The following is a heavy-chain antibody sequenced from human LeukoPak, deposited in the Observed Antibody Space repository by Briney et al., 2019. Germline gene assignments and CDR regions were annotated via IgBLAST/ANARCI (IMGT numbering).Heavy chain of an antibody. CDR1: GFTFWTSA. Sequence: PGGSLRLSCAASGFTFWTSAMNWVRQAPGKGLEWVSTITGTTYITYYADSVKGRFTISRDDSKNTLFLQMNSLRAEDTALYYCARIRALYCSSTICPAGGYFDYWGQGTLVTVSS. CDR3: ARIRALYCSSTICPAGGYFDY. J-gene: IGHJ4*02. D-gene: IGHD2-2*01. V-gene: IGHV3-23*01. CDR2: ITGTTYIT.